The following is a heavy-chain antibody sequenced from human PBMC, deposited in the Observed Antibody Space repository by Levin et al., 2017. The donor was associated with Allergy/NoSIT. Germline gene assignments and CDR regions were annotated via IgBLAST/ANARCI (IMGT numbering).Heavy chain of an antibody. CDR1: GFIFRDYA. CDR3: IRGYSGYYAEYFYH. Sequence: GVLRLSCTVSGFIFRDYAISWVRQAPGKGLEWVAFIRNKEYGEKTQYAASVQGRFTISRDDSTGIAYLQMNSLTIEDTAVYYCIRGYSGYYAEYFYHWGQGTVVTVSS. CDR2: IRNKEYGEKT. J-gene: IGHJ1*01. V-gene: IGHV3-49*04. D-gene: IGHD3-22*01.